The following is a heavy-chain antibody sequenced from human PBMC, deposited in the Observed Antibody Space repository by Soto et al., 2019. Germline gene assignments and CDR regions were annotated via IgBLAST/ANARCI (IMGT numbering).Heavy chain of an antibody. J-gene: IGHJ1*01. V-gene: IGHV3-23*01. Sequence: EVQLLESGGGLVQPGVSLRLSCAASGFTFSSYAMSWVRQAPGKGLEWVSASSGSGGSTYYADSVKGRFTISRDKSKNTLQLQMDILRGEDTAVYYGAKDRIGWYEIAYWGQGPLVTVSS. CDR2: SSGSGGST. D-gene: IGHD6-19*01. CDR3: AKDRIGWYEIAY. CDR1: GFTFSSYA.